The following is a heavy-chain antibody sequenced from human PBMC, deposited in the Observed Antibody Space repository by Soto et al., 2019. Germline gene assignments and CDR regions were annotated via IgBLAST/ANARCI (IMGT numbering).Heavy chain of an antibody. CDR3: AKGGSSWLQSNWFDP. CDR2: ISGSGGST. CDR1: GFTFSSYA. J-gene: IGHJ5*02. D-gene: IGHD6-13*01. Sequence: EVQLLESGGGLVQPGGSLRLSCAASGFTFSSYAMSWVRQAPGKGLEWVSAISGSGGSTYYADSVKGRFTISRDNSQNTLYLQMNSLRAEDTAVYYCAKGGSSWLQSNWFDPWGQGTLVTVSS. V-gene: IGHV3-23*01.